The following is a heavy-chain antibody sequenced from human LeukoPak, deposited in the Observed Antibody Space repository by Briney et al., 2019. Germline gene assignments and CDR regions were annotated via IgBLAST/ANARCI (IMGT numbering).Heavy chain of an antibody. CDR2: IYYSGST. CDR3: ARALDYGGNRPFDY. D-gene: IGHD4-23*01. J-gene: IGHJ4*02. Sequence: SQTLSLTCTVSGGSISSGGYYWSWIRQHPGKGLEWIGYIYYSGSTYYNPSLKSRVTISVDTSKNQFSLKLSSVTAADTAVYYCARALDYGGNRPFDYWGQGTLVTVSS. CDR1: GGSISSGGYY. V-gene: IGHV4-31*03.